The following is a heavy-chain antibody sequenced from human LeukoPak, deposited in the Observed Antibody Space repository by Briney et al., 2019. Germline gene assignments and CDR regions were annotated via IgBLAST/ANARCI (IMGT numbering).Heavy chain of an antibody. CDR1: GFTFNRYW. J-gene: IGHJ3*02. V-gene: IGHV3-74*01. Sequence: QPGGSLRLSCAASGFTFNRYWMHWVRQAPGKGLVWVSRISPDGSSTSYADSVKDRFTMSRDNAKNTLYLQMNSLRADDRAVYYRATFHDTWDLNAFDIWGQGTLVTVSS. CDR3: ATFHDTWDLNAFDI. D-gene: IGHD3-9*01. CDR2: ISPDGSST.